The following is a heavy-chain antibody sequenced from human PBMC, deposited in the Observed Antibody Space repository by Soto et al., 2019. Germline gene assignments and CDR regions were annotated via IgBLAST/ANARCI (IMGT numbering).Heavy chain of an antibody. CDR2: TIPILDVA. J-gene: IGHJ4*02. CDR1: GGTFSTST. Sequence: QVQLVQSGAEVKKPGSSVKVSCKASGGTFSTSTFTWVRQVPGQGLEWMGRTIPILDVADYAQDFQGRVTITADKSTSTAYMELTSLTSKDTAVYYCARDSPIGSTYSGYDAIDSWGQGTLVTVSS. CDR3: ARDSPIGSTYSGYDAIDS. V-gene: IGHV1-69*08. D-gene: IGHD5-12*01.